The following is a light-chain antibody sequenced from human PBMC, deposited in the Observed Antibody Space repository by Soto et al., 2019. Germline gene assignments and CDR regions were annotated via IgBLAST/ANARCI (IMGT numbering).Light chain of an antibody. CDR2: GAS. V-gene: IGKV3-20*01. CDR1: QSVSSTY. CDR3: QQHGSSPT. Sequence: EIVLTHSPGALSXSPGEIAXLXCRASQSVSSTYLTWYQQKPGQAPRLLIYGASNRATGIPDRFSGSGSGTEFTVTISRLEPEDFAVYYCQQHGSSPTFGQGTKVDIK. J-gene: IGKJ1*01.